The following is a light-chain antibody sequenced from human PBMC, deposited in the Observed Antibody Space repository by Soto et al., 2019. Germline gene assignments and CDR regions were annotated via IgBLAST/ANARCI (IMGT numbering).Light chain of an antibody. CDR2: DAS. J-gene: IGKJ1*01. Sequence: DIQMTQSPSTLSASVGDRVTITCRASQNINRRLAWYQQKPGKAPNLLIYDASSLESGVPARVSGGGSGTEFTLTISSLQPDDFSTFDCQQYNNYPWTFGQGTKVEI. CDR1: QNINRR. V-gene: IGKV1-5*01. CDR3: QQYNNYPWT.